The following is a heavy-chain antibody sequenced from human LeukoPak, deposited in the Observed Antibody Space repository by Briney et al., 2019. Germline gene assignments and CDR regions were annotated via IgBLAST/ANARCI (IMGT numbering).Heavy chain of an antibody. CDR2: ISGSGGST. CDR3: AKDSGGYSSGWYEGYFDY. D-gene: IGHD6-19*01. V-gene: IGHV3-23*01. J-gene: IGHJ4*02. CDR1: GGSFSGYY. Sequence: ETLSLTCAVYGGSFSGYYWSWVRQAPGKGLEWVSAISGSGGSTYYADSVKGRFTISRDNSKNTLYLQMNSLRAEDTAVYYCAKDSGGYSSGWYEGYFDYWGQGALVTVSS.